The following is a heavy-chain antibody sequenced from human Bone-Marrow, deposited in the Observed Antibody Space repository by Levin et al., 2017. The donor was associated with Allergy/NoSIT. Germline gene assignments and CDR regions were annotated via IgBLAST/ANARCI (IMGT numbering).Heavy chain of an antibody. CDR1: GFTFNTYA. D-gene: IGHD2-15*01. J-gene: IGHJ1*01. V-gene: IGHV3-23*01. CDR3: ARLEYCSGGTCPSSAESFQH. Sequence: GESLKISCAASGFTFNTYAMSWVRQTPGQGLEWVSAISGSGANTYYADSVTGRFTISRDNSKNTLYLQMSSLRAEDTAVYYCARLEYCSGGTCPSSAESFQHWGQGTLVTVSS. CDR2: ISGSGANT.